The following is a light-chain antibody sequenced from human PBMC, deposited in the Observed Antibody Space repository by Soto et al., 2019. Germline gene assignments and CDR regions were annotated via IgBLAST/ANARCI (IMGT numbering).Light chain of an antibody. CDR3: SSYTSSSTLV. CDR1: SSDVGGYNY. V-gene: IGLV2-14*01. J-gene: IGLJ3*02. CDR2: EVS. Sequence: QSALTQPASVSGSPGQSITISCTGTSSDVGGYNYVSWYQHHPGKAPKVIIYEVSNRPSGVSSRFSGSKSGNTASLTISGLQAEDEADYFCSSYTSSSTLVFGGGNKLTVL.